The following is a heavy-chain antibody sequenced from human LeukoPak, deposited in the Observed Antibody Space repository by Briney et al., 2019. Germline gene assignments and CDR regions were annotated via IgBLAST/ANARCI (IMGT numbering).Heavy chain of an antibody. V-gene: IGHV2-70*01. J-gene: IGHJ6*02. CDR2: IDWGDGK. D-gene: IGHD3-10*01. CDR1: GFSLSTDGMC. CDR3: ARVTQRTMVRGVVGSYFYYGMDV. Sequence: ESGPALVKPTQTLTLTCTFSGFSLSTDGMCVTWIRQPPGKALEWLALIDWGDGKYYNTSLKTRLTISKDTSKNQVVLIMTYMDPVDTATYYCARVTQRTMVRGVVGSYFYYGMDVWGQGTTVTVSS.